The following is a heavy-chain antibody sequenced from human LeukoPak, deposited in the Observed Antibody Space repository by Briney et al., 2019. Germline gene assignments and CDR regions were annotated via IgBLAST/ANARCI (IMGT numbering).Heavy chain of an antibody. Sequence: SETLSLTCTVSGGSISSSSYYWGWIRQPPGKGLEWIGSIYYSGSTYYNPSLKSRVTISVDTSKNQFSLKLSSVTAADTAVYYCAREGWELLFHYFDYWGQGTLVTVSS. CDR2: IYYSGST. V-gene: IGHV4-39*02. CDR1: GGSISSSSYY. D-gene: IGHD1-26*01. J-gene: IGHJ4*02. CDR3: AREGWELLFHYFDY.